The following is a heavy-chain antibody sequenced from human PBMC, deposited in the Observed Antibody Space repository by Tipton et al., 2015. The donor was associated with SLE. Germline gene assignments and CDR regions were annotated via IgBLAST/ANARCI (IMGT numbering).Heavy chain of an antibody. J-gene: IGHJ6*02. CDR1: GYTFTSYG. V-gene: IGHV1-18*01. CDR2: INAGNGNT. CDR3: ARDGPQKYYYYGMDV. Sequence: QLVQSGAEVKKPGASVKVSCKASGYTFTSYGISWVRQAPGQGLEWMGWINAGNGNTKYSQKLQGRVTITRDTFASTAYVGVSSLRFEDTAIYYCARDGPQKYYYYGMDVWGQGTTVTVSS.